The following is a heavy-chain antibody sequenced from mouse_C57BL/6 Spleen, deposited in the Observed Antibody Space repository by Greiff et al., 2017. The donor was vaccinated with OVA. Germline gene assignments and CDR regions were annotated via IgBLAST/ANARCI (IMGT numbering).Heavy chain of an antibody. CDR1: GYTFTSYW. D-gene: IGHD2-14*01. V-gene: IGHV1-50*01. Sequence: QVQLQQSGAELVKPGASVKLSCKASGYTFTSYWMQWVKQRPGQGLEWIGEIDPSDSYTNYNQKFKGKATLTVDTSSSTAYMQLSSLTSEDSAVYYCARRGGTDYFDYWGQGTTLTVSS. J-gene: IGHJ2*01. CDR3: ARRGGTDYFDY. CDR2: IDPSDSYT.